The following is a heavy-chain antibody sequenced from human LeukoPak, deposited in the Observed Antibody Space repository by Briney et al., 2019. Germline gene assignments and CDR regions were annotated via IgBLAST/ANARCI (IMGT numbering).Heavy chain of an antibody. D-gene: IGHD2-15*01. CDR3: ARRYCSGGTCYPYDY. V-gene: IGHV4-4*02. Sequence: PSETLSLTCAVSGGSISSSNWWSWVRQPPGKGLEWIGEIYHSGSTNYNPSLKSRVTISVDTSKNQFSLKLTSVTAADTAVYYCARRYCSGGTCYPYDYWGQGTLVTVSS. J-gene: IGHJ4*02. CDR1: GGSISSSNW. CDR2: IYHSGST.